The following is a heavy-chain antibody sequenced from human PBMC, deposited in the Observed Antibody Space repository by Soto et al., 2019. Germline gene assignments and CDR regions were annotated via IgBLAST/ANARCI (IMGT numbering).Heavy chain of an antibody. V-gene: IGHV1-58*01. D-gene: IGHD3-3*01. CDR1: GFTFTSSA. CDR2: IVVGSGNT. J-gene: IGHJ5*02. Sequence: SVKVSCKASGFTFTSSAVQWVRQARGQRLEWIGWIVVGSGNTNYAQKFQERVTITRDMSTSTAYMELSSLRSEDTAVYYCAAAEYCDFWSENWFDPWGQGTLVTVSS. CDR3: AAAEYCDFWSENWFDP.